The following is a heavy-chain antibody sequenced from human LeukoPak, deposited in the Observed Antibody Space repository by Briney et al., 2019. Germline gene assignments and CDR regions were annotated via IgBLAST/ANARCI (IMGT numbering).Heavy chain of an antibody. CDR2: IYTSGST. Sequence: SETLSLTCTVSGGSISSYYWSWIRQPAGKGLEWIGRIYTSGSTNYNPSLKSRVTMSVDTSKNQFSLKLSSVTAADTAVYYCARVTGTTFLNYFDYWGQGTLVTVSS. V-gene: IGHV4-4*07. J-gene: IGHJ4*02. D-gene: IGHD1-20*01. CDR1: GGSISSYY. CDR3: ARVTGTTFLNYFDY.